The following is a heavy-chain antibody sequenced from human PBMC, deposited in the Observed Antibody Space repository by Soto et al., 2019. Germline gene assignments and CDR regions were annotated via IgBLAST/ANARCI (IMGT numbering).Heavy chain of an antibody. J-gene: IGHJ6*02. CDR1: GYTFTSYY. Sequence: ASVKVSCKASGYTFTSYYMHWVRQAPGQGLEWMGIINPSGGSTSYAQKFQGRVTMTRDTSTSTVYMELSSLRSEDTAVYYCASWTPSLWGKDVWGQGTTVTVSS. CDR2: INPSGGST. CDR3: ASWTPSLWGKDV. V-gene: IGHV1-46*01. D-gene: IGHD2-21*01.